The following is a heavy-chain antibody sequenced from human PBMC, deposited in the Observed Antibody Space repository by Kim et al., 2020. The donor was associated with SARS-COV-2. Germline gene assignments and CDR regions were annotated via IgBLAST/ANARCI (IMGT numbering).Heavy chain of an antibody. CDR1: GFTLSSSW. V-gene: IGHV3-7*01. CDR3: TTKNY. J-gene: IGHJ4*02. CDR2: INRDGSGQ. Sequence: GGSLRLSCSASGFTLSSSWMTWVRQAPGKGLEWVGNINRDGSGQNYVGSLRGRFTISRDNTRNSLYLQMESLRAEDTAVYYCTTKNYWGQGTLVTVSS.